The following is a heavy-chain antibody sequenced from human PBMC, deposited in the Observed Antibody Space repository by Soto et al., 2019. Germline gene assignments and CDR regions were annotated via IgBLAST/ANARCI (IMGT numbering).Heavy chain of an antibody. Sequence: SETLSLTCTVSGGSISVYYWSWIRQPPGKGLEWIGYMYKTGSTVYNPSFKSRVTISVDTSKNQFSLKLNSVTAADTAVYYCARLGYYYDKLDYWGQGTLVTVSS. V-gene: IGHV4-59*01. CDR2: MYKTGST. J-gene: IGHJ4*02. CDR1: GGSISVYY. CDR3: ARLGYYYDKLDY. D-gene: IGHD3-22*01.